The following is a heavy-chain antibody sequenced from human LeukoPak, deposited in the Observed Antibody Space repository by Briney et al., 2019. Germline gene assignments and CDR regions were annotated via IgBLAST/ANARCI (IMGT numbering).Heavy chain of an antibody. J-gene: IGHJ5*02. Sequence: SETLSLTCTVSGGSISSRSYSWGWIRQPPGKGLEGIESIYYSGSTYYNPSLNTRVTISVDTSKNQFSLKLSSVTAADTAVYYCARGRGTKMGTIFLVFDPWGQGTLVTVSS. D-gene: IGHD5-24*01. CDR3: ARGRGTKMGTIFLVFDP. CDR1: GGSISSRSYS. V-gene: IGHV4-39*07. CDR2: IYYSGST.